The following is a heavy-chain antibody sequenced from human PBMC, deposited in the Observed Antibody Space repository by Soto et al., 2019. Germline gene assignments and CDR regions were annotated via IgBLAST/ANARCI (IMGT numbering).Heavy chain of an antibody. Sequence: SETLSLTCTVSGGSISSSSYYWGWIRQPPGKGLEWIGSIYYSGSTYYNPSLKSRVTISVDTSKNQFSLKLSSVTAADTAVYYCAIHGGDIVVVPAAMDPWFDPWRQGTLVTVSS. CDR3: AIHGGDIVVVPAAMDPWFDP. J-gene: IGHJ5*02. V-gene: IGHV4-39*01. CDR2: IYYSGST. D-gene: IGHD2-2*01. CDR1: GGSISSSSYY.